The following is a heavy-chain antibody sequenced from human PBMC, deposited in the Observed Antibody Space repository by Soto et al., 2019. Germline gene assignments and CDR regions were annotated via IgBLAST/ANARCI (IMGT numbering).Heavy chain of an antibody. D-gene: IGHD1-26*01. CDR1: GFTFSSYW. Sequence: EVQLVESGGGLVQPGGSLRLSCAASGFTFSSYWMHWVRQAPGKGLVWVSRINSDGSSTNYADSVKGRFTISRDNAKKTRYMHLNSLTAAATAVHCCVRAPPEAIVPQLLSLWGQGVLDTDSS. J-gene: IGHJ4*02. CDR3: VRAPPEAIVPQLLSL. CDR2: INSDGSST. V-gene: IGHV3-74*01.